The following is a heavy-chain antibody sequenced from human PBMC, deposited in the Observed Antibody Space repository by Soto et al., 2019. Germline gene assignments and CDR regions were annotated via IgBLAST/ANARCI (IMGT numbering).Heavy chain of an antibody. CDR1: GFTFSSYS. Sequence: EVQLVESGGGLVKPGGSLRLSWAASGFTFSSYSMNWVRRARGKGLEWVSSISSSSSYIYYADSVKGRFTISRDNAKNSLYLQMNSRRAEDTAVYYCARDQPGYSYGYGLGYWGQGTLVTVSS. J-gene: IGHJ4*02. CDR3: ARDQPGYSYGYGLGY. V-gene: IGHV3-21*01. CDR2: ISSSSSYI. D-gene: IGHD5-18*01.